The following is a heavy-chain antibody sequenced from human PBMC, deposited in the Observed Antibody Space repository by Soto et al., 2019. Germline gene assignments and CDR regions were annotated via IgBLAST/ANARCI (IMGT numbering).Heavy chain of an antibody. J-gene: IGHJ4*02. V-gene: IGHV3-64D*06. CDR2: ISSKGGST. D-gene: IGHD6-19*01. Sequence: GGSLRLSCSAAGFTFSSYAMHWVRQAPGKGLEYVSAISSKGGSTYYADSVKGRFTISRENSKNTLYLQMRRQRGEDTAVDDGVHDRYSGYSSCCYFVGLFDYWGQGTLVPVSS. CDR3: VHDRYSGYSSCCYFVGLFDY. CDR1: GFTFSSYA.